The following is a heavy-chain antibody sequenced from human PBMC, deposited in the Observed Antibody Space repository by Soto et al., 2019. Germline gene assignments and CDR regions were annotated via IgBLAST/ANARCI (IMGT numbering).Heavy chain of an antibody. CDR3: AREYCSGGSCYSGFDY. D-gene: IGHD2-15*01. Sequence: SETLSLTCTVSGGSVSSGSYYWSWIRQPPGKGLEWIGYIYYSGSTNYNPSLKSRVTISVDTSKNQFSLKLSSVTAADTAVYYCAREYCSGGSCYSGFDYWGQGTLVTVSS. CDR2: IYYSGST. J-gene: IGHJ4*02. CDR1: GGSVSSGSYY. V-gene: IGHV4-61*01.